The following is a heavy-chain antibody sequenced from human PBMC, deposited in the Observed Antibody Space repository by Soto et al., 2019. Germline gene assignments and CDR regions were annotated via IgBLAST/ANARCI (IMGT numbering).Heavy chain of an antibody. J-gene: IGHJ5*02. CDR1: GDSITTTEYY. V-gene: IGHV4-39*01. D-gene: IGHD2-8*01. CDR3: AGLFKGFCAEGICYRFWFDP. CDR2: IYYSGKT. Sequence: SETLSLTCTVSGDSITTTEYYWGWIRQPPGKGLEWIGTIYYSGKTYYNPSLKSRLTISVDTAKNQFSLNLRYMTAADTAVYFCAGLFKGFCAEGICYRFWFDPWGQGTLVTVSS.